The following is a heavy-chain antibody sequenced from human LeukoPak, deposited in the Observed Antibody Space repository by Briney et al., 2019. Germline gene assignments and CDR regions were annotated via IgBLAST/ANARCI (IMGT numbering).Heavy chain of an antibody. CDR3: ARGLTYYYGSGDFDY. CDR2: IYYSGST. V-gene: IGHV4-39*07. CDR1: GGSISSSSYY. D-gene: IGHD3-10*01. J-gene: IGHJ4*02. Sequence: SETLSLTCTVSGGSISSSSYYWGWIRQPPGKGLEWIGSIYYSGSTYYNPSLKSRVTISVDTSKSQFSLKLSSVTAADTAVYYCARGLTYYYGSGDFDYWGQGTLVTVSS.